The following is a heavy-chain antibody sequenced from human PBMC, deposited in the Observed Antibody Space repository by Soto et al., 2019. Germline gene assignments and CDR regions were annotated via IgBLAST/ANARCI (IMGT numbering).Heavy chain of an antibody. CDR3: ARDYGDGSGMAYYYYYGMDV. Sequence: ASVKVSCKASGYTFTSYGISWVRQAPGQGLEWMGWISAYNGNTNYAQKLQGRVTMTTDTSTSTAYMELRSLRSDDTAVYYCARDYGDGSGMAYYYYYGMDVCGQGTTVTVSS. CDR2: ISAYNGNT. CDR1: GYTFTSYG. J-gene: IGHJ6*02. D-gene: IGHD3-10*01. V-gene: IGHV1-18*04.